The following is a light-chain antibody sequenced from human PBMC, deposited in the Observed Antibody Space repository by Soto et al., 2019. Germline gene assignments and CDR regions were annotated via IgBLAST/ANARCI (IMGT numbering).Light chain of an antibody. Sequence: EIVLTQSTATLPVSPGGRATLSCRASQSISDTLAWYEQTPGQAPRLLIHGASTRATGFPARCSGSGSGTDCTLTISSLQSEDVQVYYCQQYNNWTWTFGQGTQVDIK. V-gene: IGKV3-15*01. CDR2: GAS. J-gene: IGKJ1*01. CDR3: QQYNNWTWT. CDR1: QSISDT.